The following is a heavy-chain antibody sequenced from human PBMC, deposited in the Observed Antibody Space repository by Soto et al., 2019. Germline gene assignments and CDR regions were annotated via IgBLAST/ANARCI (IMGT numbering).Heavy chain of an antibody. D-gene: IGHD3-22*01. V-gene: IGHV1-18*01. J-gene: IGHJ5*02. CDR3: ARFASGYYHVWFDP. Sequence: ASVKVSCKASGYTFTSYGISWVRQAPGQGLEWTGWISAYNGNTNYAQKLQGRVTMTTDTSTSTAYMELRSLRSDDTAVYYCARFASGYYHVWFDPWGQGTLVTVSS. CDR2: ISAYNGNT. CDR1: GYTFTSYG.